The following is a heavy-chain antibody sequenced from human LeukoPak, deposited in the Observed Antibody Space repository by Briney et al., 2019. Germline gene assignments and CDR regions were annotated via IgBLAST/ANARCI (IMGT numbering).Heavy chain of an antibody. CDR3: ARDVYYDSSGYYGIDY. CDR1: EFIFSSYS. CDR2: IDSSSSYI. V-gene: IGHV3-21*06. Sequence: GGSLRLSCVASEFIFSSYSMNWVRQAPGKGLEWVSAIDSSSSYIFYADSVKGRFTISRDNAKNSLYLQMNSLRAEDTAAYYCARDVYYDSSGYYGIDYWGQGTLVTVSS. J-gene: IGHJ4*02. D-gene: IGHD3-22*01.